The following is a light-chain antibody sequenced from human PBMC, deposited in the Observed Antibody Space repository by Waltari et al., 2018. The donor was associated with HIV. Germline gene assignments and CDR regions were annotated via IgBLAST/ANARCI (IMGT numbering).Light chain of an antibody. CDR1: SSDVGGYNY. Sequence: QSALTQPPSASGSPGQSVTISCTGTSSDVGGYNYVSWYQQHPGKAPTLMIYEVSKRPSGVPDRFSGSISGNTASLTVSGLQAEDEADYYCSSYAGSNNLVVFGGGTKLTVL. CDR3: SSYAGSNNLVV. J-gene: IGLJ2*01. CDR2: EVS. V-gene: IGLV2-8*01.